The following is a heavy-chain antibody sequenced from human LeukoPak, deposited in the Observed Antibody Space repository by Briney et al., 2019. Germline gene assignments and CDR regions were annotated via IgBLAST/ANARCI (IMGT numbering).Heavy chain of an antibody. CDR2: IYYSGST. J-gene: IGHJ4*02. CDR1: GGSLSSYY. CDR3: ARLEYSSSFDY. D-gene: IGHD6-6*01. V-gene: IGHV4-59*08. Sequence: SETLSLTCTVSGGSLSSYYWSWIRQPPGRGREWIGYIYYSGSTNYNPSLKSRVTISVDTSKNQFSLKLSSVPAADTAVYYCARLEYSSSFDYWGQGTLVTVSS.